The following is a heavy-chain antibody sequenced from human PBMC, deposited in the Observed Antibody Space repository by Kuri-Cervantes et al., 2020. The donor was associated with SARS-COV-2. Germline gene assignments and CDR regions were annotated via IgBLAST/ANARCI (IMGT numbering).Heavy chain of an antibody. Sequence: GESLKISCAASGFTFSSYGMHWVRQAPGKGLECVAVISYGGSNKYYADSVKGRFTISRDNSKNTLYLQVNSLRAEDTAVYYCTTLIDYWGQGALVTVSS. CDR1: GFTFSSYG. CDR2: ISYGGSNK. V-gene: IGHV3-30*03. CDR3: TTLIDY. J-gene: IGHJ4*02.